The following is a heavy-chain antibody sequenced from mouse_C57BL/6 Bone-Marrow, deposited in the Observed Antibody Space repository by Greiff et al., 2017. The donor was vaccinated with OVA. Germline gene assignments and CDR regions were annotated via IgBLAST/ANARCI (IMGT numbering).Heavy chain of an antibody. J-gene: IGHJ1*03. CDR2: IYPGDGDT. Sequence: QVQLQQSGPELVKPGASVKISCKASGYAFSSSWMNWVKQRPGKGLEWIGRIYPGDGDTNYNGKFKGKATLTADKSSSTAYMQLSSLTSEDSAVYVCARVALPDGSGYKWYVDVWGTGTTVTVSS. V-gene: IGHV1-82*01. CDR1: GYAFSSSW. CDR3: ARVALPDGSGYKWYVDV. D-gene: IGHD1-1*01.